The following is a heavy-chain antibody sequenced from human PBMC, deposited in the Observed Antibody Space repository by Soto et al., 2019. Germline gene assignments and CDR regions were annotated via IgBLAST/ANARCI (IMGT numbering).Heavy chain of an antibody. D-gene: IGHD4-17*01. CDR3: ARVGTTVTNFSFDY. Sequence: ASVKVSCKASGYTFTSYAMHWVRQAPGQRLEWMGWINTGNGNTKYSQKFQGRVTITRDTSASTAYMELSSLRSEDTAVYYCARVGTTVTNFSFDYWGQGTLVTVSS. CDR1: GYTFTSYA. J-gene: IGHJ4*02. CDR2: INTGNGNT. V-gene: IGHV1-3*04.